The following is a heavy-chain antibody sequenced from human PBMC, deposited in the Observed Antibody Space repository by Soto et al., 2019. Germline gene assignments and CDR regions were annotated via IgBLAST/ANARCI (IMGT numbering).Heavy chain of an antibody. CDR3: ARVSDTYYYFGMDV. J-gene: IGHJ6*02. V-gene: IGHV4-31*03. Sequence: LSLTCTVSGGSISSRGYYWSWIRQHPGKGLEWIGYIYYSGSTYYNPSLKSRVTISVDTSKNQFSLKLSSVTAADTAMYYCARVSDTYYYFGMDVWGQGTTVTVSS. CDR1: GGSISSRGYY. CDR2: IYYSGST.